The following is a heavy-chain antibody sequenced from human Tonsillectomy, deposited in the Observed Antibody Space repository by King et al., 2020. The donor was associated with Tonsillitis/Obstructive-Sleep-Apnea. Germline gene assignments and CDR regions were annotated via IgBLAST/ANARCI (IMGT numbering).Heavy chain of an antibody. J-gene: IGHJ6*03. CDR1: GFTFDDYD. D-gene: IGHD2-2*01. Sequence: VQLVESGGGLVQPGRSLRISCAASGFTFDDYDMHWVRQAPGKDLEWVSGITWNSGSVGYVDSVTSRLTISSDNTKKSLYLQMNSLRAEDTALYYCAKGGDCSSASCYQDKYYYSVDVWGKGTTVTVSS. CDR3: AKGGDCSSASCYQDKYYYSVDV. CDR2: ITWNSGSV. V-gene: IGHV3-9*01.